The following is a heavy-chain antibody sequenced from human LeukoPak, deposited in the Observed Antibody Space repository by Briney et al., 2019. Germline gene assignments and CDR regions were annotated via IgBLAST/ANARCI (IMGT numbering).Heavy chain of an antibody. Sequence: PSGTLSLTCAVSGGSISSSNWWSWVRQPPGKGLEWIGEIYHSGSTNYNPSLKSRVTISVDKSKNQFSLKLSSVTAADTAVYYCARDRVGDTYGYYYGMDVWGQGTTVTVSS. D-gene: IGHD3-10*01. J-gene: IGHJ6*02. V-gene: IGHV4-4*02. CDR1: GGSISSSNW. CDR2: IYHSGST. CDR3: ARDRVGDTYGYYYGMDV.